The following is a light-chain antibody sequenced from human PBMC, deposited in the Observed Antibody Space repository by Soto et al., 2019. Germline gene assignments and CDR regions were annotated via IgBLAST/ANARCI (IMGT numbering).Light chain of an antibody. CDR3: QQYYSTPRT. J-gene: IGKJ1*01. V-gene: IGKV4-1*01. Sequence: DIVMTQSPDSLAVSLGERATINCKSSQSVLYSSNNKNYLAWYQQKPGQPPKLLIYWASTRESGVPDRFSGSGRRTDFTLTISSLQAEDVAVYYCQQYYSTPRTFGQGTKVDIK. CDR2: WAS. CDR1: QSVLYSSNNKNY.